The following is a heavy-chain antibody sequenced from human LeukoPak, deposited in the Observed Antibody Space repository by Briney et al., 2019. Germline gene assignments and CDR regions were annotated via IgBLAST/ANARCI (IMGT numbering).Heavy chain of an antibody. CDR1: GGSFSGYY. V-gene: IGHV4-34*01. J-gene: IGHJ6*03. CDR3: ARGRIAVAAPYYYYMDV. Sequence: PSGTLSLTCAVYGGSFSGYYWSWIRQPPGKGLEWIGEINHSGSTNYNPSLKSRVTISVDTSKNKFSLKLSSVTAADTAVYYCARGRIAVAAPYYYYMDVWGKGTTVTVSS. CDR2: INHSGST. D-gene: IGHD6-19*01.